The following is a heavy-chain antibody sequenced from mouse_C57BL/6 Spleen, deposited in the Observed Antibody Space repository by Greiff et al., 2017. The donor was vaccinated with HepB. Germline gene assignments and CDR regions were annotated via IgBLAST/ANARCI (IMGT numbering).Heavy chain of an antibody. CDR3: ARGVTAQATFAY. J-gene: IGHJ3*01. CDR2: INPGSGGT. D-gene: IGHD3-2*02. V-gene: IGHV1-54*01. Sequence: VKLQESGAELVRPGTSVKVSCKASGYAFTNYLIEWVKQRPGQGLEWIGVINPGSGGTNYNEKFKGKATLTADKSSSTAYMQLSSLTSEDSAVYFCARGVTAQATFAYWGQGTLVTVSA. CDR1: GYAFTNYL.